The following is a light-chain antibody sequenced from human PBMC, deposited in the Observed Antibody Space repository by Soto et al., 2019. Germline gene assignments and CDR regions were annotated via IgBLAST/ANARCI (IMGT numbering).Light chain of an antibody. J-gene: IGKJ1*01. CDR1: QSILDRSKNKYY. CDR3: QQYFTSPWT. Sequence: DIVMTQSPDSLAVSLGERATFNCKSSQSILDRSKNKYYLAWYQQKSGQPPKLLIYWASLRESGVPDRFTGSGSGTDFTLTISSLQAEDVAVYYCQQYFTSPWTFGRGTKVDI. CDR2: WAS. V-gene: IGKV4-1*01.